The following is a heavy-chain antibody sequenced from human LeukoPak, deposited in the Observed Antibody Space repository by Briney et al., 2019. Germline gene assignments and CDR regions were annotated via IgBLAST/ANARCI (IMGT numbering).Heavy chain of an antibody. V-gene: IGHV3-7*01. CDR2: IKQDGSEK. CDR3: ARASISIRGYSYAFDY. CDR1: GFTFSSYG. J-gene: IGHJ4*02. Sequence: GRSLRLSCAASGFTFSSYGMHWVRQAPGKGLEWVANIKQDGSEKYYVDSVKGRFTISRDNAKNSLYLQMNSLRAEDTAVYYCARASISIRGYSYAFDYWGQGTLVTVSS. D-gene: IGHD5-18*01.